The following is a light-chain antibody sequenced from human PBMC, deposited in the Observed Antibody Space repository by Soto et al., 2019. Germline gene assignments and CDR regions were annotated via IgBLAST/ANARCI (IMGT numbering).Light chain of an antibody. CDR3: QQRSNWPPIT. J-gene: IGKJ5*01. V-gene: IGKV3-11*01. CDR2: DAS. CDR1: QSVSNY. Sequence: EIVLTQSPATLSLSPGERATLSCRASQSVSNYLAWYQQRPGQAPRLLIYDASNRATGIPARFSGSGSGTDFTLTISSLEPEDFAVYYCQQRSNWPPITFGQGTRWRL.